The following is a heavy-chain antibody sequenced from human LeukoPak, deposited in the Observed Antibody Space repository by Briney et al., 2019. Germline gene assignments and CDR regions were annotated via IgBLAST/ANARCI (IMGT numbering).Heavy chain of an antibody. Sequence: SETLSLTSTVSGASINIRYHYWGWIRQSPGKGLEWIGSMDYTGETYYSPSLKSRVTISVDTSKNQFSLKLSSVTAADTAVYYCVSAKFLVRGVSWFDPWGQGTLVTVSS. V-gene: IGHV4-39*01. CDR3: VSAKFLVRGVSWFDP. D-gene: IGHD3-10*01. CDR2: MDYTGET. J-gene: IGHJ5*02. CDR1: GASINIRYHY.